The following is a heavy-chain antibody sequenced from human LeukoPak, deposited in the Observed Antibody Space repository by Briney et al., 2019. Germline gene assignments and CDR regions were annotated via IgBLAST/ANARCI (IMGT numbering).Heavy chain of an antibody. Sequence: SETLSLTCTVSGGSISSGDDYCNWIRQPPGKGLEWIGYIYYGVSTSYNPALKSRVTISVDTSKNQFSLKLTSVTAADTAVYYCARGSAYDWFDYWGQGTLVTVSS. J-gene: IGHJ4*02. CDR1: GGSISSGDDY. CDR3: ARGSAYDWFDY. V-gene: IGHV4-30-4*01. D-gene: IGHD5-12*01. CDR2: IYYGVST.